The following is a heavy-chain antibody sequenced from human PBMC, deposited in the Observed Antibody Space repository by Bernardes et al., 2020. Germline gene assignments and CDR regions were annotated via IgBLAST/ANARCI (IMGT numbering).Heavy chain of an antibody. CDR1: GYTFTSYG. CDR2: ISAYNGNT. V-gene: IGHV1-18*01. CDR3: ARVQDQDGIMITFGGVIDDFDY. J-gene: IGHJ4*02. Sequence: ASVKVSCKASGYTFTSYGISWVRQAPGQGLEWMGWISAYNGNTNYAQKLQGRVTMTTDTSTSTAYMELRSLRSDDTAVYYCARVQDQDGIMITFGGVIDDFDYWGQGTLVTVSS. D-gene: IGHD3-16*02.